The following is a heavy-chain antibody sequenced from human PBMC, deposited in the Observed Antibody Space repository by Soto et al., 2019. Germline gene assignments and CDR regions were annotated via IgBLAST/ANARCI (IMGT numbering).Heavy chain of an antibody. J-gene: IGHJ4*02. CDR3: ARNPDPIFYDSSGYLVY. CDR2: IIPIFGTA. V-gene: IGHV1-69*13. Sequence: GASVQVSCKASGGTFSNYAISWVRQAPGQGLEWMGGIIPIFGTANYAQKFQGRVTITADESTSTAYMELSSLRSEDTAVYYCARNPDPIFYDSSGYLVYWGQGTLVTVSS. D-gene: IGHD3-22*01. CDR1: GGTFSNYA.